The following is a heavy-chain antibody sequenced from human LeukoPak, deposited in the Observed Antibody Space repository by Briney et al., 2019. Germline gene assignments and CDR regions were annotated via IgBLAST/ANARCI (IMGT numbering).Heavy chain of an antibody. J-gene: IGHJ4*02. D-gene: IGHD3-10*01. V-gene: IGHV4-30-4*01. CDR1: GGSISSGDFY. Sequence: PSETLSLTCTVSGGSISSGDFYWGWIRQTPGKGLEWIGHIYYSGSTYSNPSLKRRVTISVDTSKKQFSLKLSSVTAADTAVYYCARDRGSGSYGPMSYWGQGILVTVPS. CDR3: ARDRGSGSYGPMSY. CDR2: IYYSGST.